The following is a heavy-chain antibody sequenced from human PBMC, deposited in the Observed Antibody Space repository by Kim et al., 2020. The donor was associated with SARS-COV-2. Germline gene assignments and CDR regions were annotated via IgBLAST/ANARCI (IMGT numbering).Heavy chain of an antibody. CDR1: GFTFSSFW. Sequence: GGSLRLSCAASGFTFSSFWMNWVRQAPGKGLEWVANINQDGSERYYVDSVKGRFTISRDNAKNSLYLHMNSLRADDTAVYYCARGRGVDVWGQGTTVTVS. CDR2: INQDGSER. V-gene: IGHV3-7*01. CDR3: ARGRGVDV. J-gene: IGHJ6*02.